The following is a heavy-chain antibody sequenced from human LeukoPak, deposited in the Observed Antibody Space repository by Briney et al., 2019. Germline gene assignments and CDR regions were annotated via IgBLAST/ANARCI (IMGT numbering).Heavy chain of an antibody. J-gene: IGHJ4*02. V-gene: IGHV3-30*04. Sequence: GGSLRLSCAASGFTFISYAIHWVRQAPGKGLEWVAVISFHGTDSFYADSVKGRFTISRDNSKNTLYLQMNSLRAEDTAVYYCAKDEIVVATGALEYWGQGTLVTVSS. CDR1: GFTFISYA. CDR2: ISFHGTDS. D-gene: IGHD2-15*01. CDR3: AKDEIVVATGALEY.